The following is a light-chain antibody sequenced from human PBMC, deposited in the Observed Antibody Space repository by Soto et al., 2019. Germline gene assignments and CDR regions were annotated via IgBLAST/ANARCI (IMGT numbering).Light chain of an antibody. CDR2: WAS. V-gene: IGKV4-1*01. CDR1: QSVLLTANHKNC. Sequence: DIVMTQSPDSLAVSLGERATINCKSSQSVLLTANHKNCLAWFQQKPGHPPKLLTYWASIRESGVPDRFSGGGSGTDFTLTINNVQAEDVAVYYCQQYYNTQTFGQGTKVDIK. CDR3: QQYYNTQT. J-gene: IGKJ1*01.